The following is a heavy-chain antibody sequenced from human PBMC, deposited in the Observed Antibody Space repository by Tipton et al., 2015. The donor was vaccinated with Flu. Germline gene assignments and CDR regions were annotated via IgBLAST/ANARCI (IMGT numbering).Heavy chain of an antibody. D-gene: IGHD1-26*01. J-gene: IGHJ4*02. CDR2: INPNSGGT. Sequence: VQLVQSGAEVKKPGASVKVSCKASGYTFTGYYMHWVRQAPGQGLEWMGWINPNSGGTNYAQKFQGRVTMTRDTSISTAYMELSRLRSDDTAVYYCARDLGVGEFDRYFDYWGQGTLVTVSS. V-gene: IGHV1-2*02. CDR3: ARDLGVGEFDRYFDY. CDR1: GYTFTGYY.